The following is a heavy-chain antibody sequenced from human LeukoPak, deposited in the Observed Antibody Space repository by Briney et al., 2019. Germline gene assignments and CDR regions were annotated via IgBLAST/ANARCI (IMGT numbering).Heavy chain of an antibody. CDR3: ARDSSEFRSLIPH. Sequence: SVKVSCKASGGTFSSYAISWVRQAPGQGLEWVGGIIPIFGTANYAQKFQGRVTITADESTSTAYMELRSLRSEDTAVYYCARDSSEFRSLIPHWGQGTLVTVSS. J-gene: IGHJ1*01. CDR1: GGTFSSYA. D-gene: IGHD2-21*01. V-gene: IGHV1-69*01. CDR2: IIPIFGTA.